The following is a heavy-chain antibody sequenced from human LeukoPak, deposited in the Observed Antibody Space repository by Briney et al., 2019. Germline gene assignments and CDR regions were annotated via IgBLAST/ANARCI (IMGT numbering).Heavy chain of an antibody. V-gene: IGHV3-7*01. CDR1: GFTFSNYW. J-gene: IGHJ1*01. CDR3: SRDPQEHEVVTAF. Sequence: PGGSLRLSCTASGFTFSNYWMNWGRQAPGKGLEWVANVRQDGGEKHYGDSVRGRFTVSRDNAKNSLYLQMNSLRAEDTAVYYCSRDPQEHEVVTAFWGQGTLVTVSS. D-gene: IGHD2-21*02. CDR2: VRQDGGEK.